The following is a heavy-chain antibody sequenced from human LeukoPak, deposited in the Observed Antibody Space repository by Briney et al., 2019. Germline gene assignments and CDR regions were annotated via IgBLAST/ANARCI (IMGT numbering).Heavy chain of an antibody. J-gene: IGHJ4*02. V-gene: IGHV4-61*02. CDR2: IYTSGST. CDR1: GGSISSGSYY. Sequence: PSETLSLTCTVSGGSISSGSYYWSWIRQPAGKGLEWIGRIYTSGSTNYNPSLKSRVTISVDTSKNQFSLKLSSVTAADTAVYYCARDGHEAFGELSPQDEGWGQGTLVTVSS. CDR3: ARDGHEAFGELSPQDEG. D-gene: IGHD3-10*01.